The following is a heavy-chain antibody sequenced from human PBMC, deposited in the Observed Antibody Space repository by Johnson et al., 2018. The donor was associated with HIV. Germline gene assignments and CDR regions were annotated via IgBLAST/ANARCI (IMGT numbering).Heavy chain of an antibody. V-gene: IGHV3-64*01. Sequence: VQLVESGGGLVQPGESLRLSCGASGFTFSSHHMHWVRQAPWKGLEHVSAIRGNGGSKYYANSVKGRLTISRDNFKNTLYLQMGSLTAEDMAVYYCARRRYSTSWQEAFDIWGRGTMVTVSS. CDR3: ARRRYSTSWQEAFDI. CDR1: GFTFSSHH. D-gene: IGHD6-13*01. J-gene: IGHJ3*02. CDR2: IRGNGGSK.